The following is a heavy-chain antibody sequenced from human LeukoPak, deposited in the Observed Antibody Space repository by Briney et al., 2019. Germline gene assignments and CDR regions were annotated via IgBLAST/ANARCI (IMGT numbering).Heavy chain of an antibody. CDR2: INPNSGGT. J-gene: IGHJ4*02. V-gene: IGHV1-2*02. CDR3: VRVLITMVRGAPLVGY. CDR1: GYTFTGYY. D-gene: IGHD3-10*01. Sequence: ASVKVSCKASGYTFTGYYMHWVRQAPRQGLEWMGWINPNSGGTNYAQKFQGRVTMTRDTSISTAYMELSRLRSDDTAVYYCVRVLITMVRGAPLVGYWGQGTLVTVSS.